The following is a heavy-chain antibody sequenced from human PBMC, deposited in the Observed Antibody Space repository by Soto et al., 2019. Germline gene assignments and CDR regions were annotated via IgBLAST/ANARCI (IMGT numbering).Heavy chain of an antibody. CDR2: IIPIFGTA. V-gene: IGHV1-69*01. CDR3: ARATTYYDFWSGYWFDP. CDR1: GGTFSSYA. Sequence: QAQLVQSGAEVKKPGSSVKVSCKASGGTFSSYAISWVRQAPGQGLEWMGGIIPIFGTANYAQKFQGRVTITADESTSTAYMELSSLRSEDTAVYYCARATTYYDFWSGYWFDPWGQGTLVTVSS. D-gene: IGHD3-3*01. J-gene: IGHJ5*02.